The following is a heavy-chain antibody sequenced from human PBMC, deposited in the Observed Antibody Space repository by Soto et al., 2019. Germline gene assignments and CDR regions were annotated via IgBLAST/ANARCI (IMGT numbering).Heavy chain of an antibody. CDR2: MNPNSGNT. D-gene: IGHD2-2*02. V-gene: IGHV1-8*01. CDR1: GYTFTSYD. CDR3: ARAARYRDYYYYMDV. Sequence: QVQLVQSGAEVKKPGASVKVSCKASGYTFTSYDINWVRQATGQGLEWMGWMNPNSGNTGYAQKFQGRVTMTRNTSISTDYMVLSSLRSEDTTVYYCARAARYRDYYYYMDVWGKGTTVTVSS. J-gene: IGHJ6*03.